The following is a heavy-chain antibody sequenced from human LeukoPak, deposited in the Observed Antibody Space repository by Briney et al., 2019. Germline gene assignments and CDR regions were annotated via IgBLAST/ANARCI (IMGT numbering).Heavy chain of an antibody. CDR1: GFIFSSYG. Sequence: GGSLRLSCAASGFIFSSYGMHWVRQAPGKGLEWVAVISYDGSNKYYADSVKGRFTISRDNSKNTLYLQMNSLRAEDTAVYYCAKDQRLTMVRGHFDYWGQGTLVTVSS. CDR2: ISYDGSNK. J-gene: IGHJ4*02. CDR3: AKDQRLTMVRGHFDY. D-gene: IGHD3-10*01. V-gene: IGHV3-30*18.